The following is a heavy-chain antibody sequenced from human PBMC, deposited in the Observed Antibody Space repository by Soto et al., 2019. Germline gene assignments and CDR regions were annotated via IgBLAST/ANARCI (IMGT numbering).Heavy chain of an antibody. CDR2: IIPIFGTA. D-gene: IGHD2-15*01. CDR3: ATSTDNMSQYYYYYGMDV. CDR1: GGTFSSYA. J-gene: IGHJ6*02. V-gene: IGHV1-69*13. Sequence: ASVKVSCKASGGTFSSYAISWVRQAPGQGLEWMGGIIPIFGTANYAQKFQGRVTITADESTSTAYMELSSLRSEDTAVYYCATSTDNMSQYYYYYGMDVWGQGTTVTVSS.